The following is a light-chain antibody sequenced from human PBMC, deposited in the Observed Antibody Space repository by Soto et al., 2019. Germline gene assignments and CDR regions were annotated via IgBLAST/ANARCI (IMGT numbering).Light chain of an antibody. Sequence: DIQMTQSPSTLSASVGDRVTITCRASQSITNWLAWYQQKPGKAPKPLIYMASSLESGVPSRFSGSGGGTEFTLTISSLEPDYFSTYYLQQYYRQATFGQGTKVEIK. CDR3: QQYYRQAT. CDR2: MAS. J-gene: IGKJ1*01. V-gene: IGKV1-5*03. CDR1: QSITNW.